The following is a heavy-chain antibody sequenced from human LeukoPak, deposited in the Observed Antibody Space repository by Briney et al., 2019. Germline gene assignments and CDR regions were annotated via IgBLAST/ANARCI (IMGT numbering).Heavy chain of an antibody. V-gene: IGHV3-30*18. J-gene: IGHJ4*02. Sequence: GGSLRLSCAASGFTFSSYGMHWVRQAPGKGLEWVAVISYDGSNKYYADSVKGRFTISRDNSKNTLYLQMNSLRAEDTAVYYCAKDQTYCSSTSCYGINYFDYWGQGTLVTVSS. CDR3: AKDQTYCSSTSCYGINYFDY. CDR2: ISYDGSNK. D-gene: IGHD2-2*01. CDR1: GFTFSSYG.